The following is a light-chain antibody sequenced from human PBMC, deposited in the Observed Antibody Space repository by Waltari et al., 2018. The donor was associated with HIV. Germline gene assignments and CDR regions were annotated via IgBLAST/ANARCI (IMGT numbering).Light chain of an antibody. V-gene: IGLV2-14*03. J-gene: IGLJ1*01. CDR3: ASYTINRLYV. Sequence: QSALTQPASVSGYPGQSITISCTGTDSDVGGNNFVSWYQHQADKAPKLIIYDVKKRPSGISNRFSGSKSGNTASLTISGLQPEDEGDYYCASYTINRLYVFGVGTKVTVL. CDR1: DSDVGGNNF. CDR2: DVK.